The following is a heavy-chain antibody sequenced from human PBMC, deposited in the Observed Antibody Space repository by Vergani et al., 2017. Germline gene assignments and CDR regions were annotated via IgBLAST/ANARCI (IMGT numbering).Heavy chain of an antibody. CDR2: INSDGSST. V-gene: IGHV3-74*01. Sequence: VQLVESGGGVVQPGRSLRLSCAASGFTFSSYGMHWVRQAPGKGLEWVSRINSDGSSTSYADSVKGRFTISRDNAKNTLYLQMNSLRAEDTAVYYCAREYIAVAGKGFDYWGQGTLVTVSS. D-gene: IGHD6-19*01. J-gene: IGHJ4*02. CDR3: AREYIAVAGKGFDY. CDR1: GFTFSSYG.